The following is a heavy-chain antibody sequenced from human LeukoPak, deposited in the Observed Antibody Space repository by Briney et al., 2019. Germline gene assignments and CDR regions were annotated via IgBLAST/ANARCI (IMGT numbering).Heavy chain of an antibody. CDR3: ARWDGYSSSPDY. J-gene: IGHJ4*02. Sequence: ASVKVSCKASGYTFTGFYMHWVRQAPGQGLEWMGWINPHSADTGYAQKFLGRVTMTRDMSISTTYMELTRLRSDDTALYYCARWDGYSSSPDYWGQGTLVTVSS. CDR1: GYTFTGFY. D-gene: IGHD6-13*01. V-gene: IGHV1-2*02. CDR2: INPHSADT.